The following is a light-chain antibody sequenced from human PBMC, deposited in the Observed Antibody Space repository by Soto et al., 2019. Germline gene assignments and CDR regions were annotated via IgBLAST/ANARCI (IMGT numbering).Light chain of an antibody. V-gene: IGKV1-12*01. CDR1: QDISTW. CDR3: QQSNSFPRT. J-gene: IGKJ1*01. CDR2: AAY. Sequence: DIQMTQSPSSVSASVGDRVTITCRASQDISTWLVWYQHKPGKAPELLIHAAYSLRNGVPSRFSGSGSGTDFALTITSLQPEDFATYYCQQSNSFPRTFGQGTKVEI.